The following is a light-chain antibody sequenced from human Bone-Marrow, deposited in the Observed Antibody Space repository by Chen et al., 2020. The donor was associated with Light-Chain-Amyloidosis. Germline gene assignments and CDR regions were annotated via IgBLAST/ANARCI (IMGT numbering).Light chain of an antibody. CDR2: DDS. J-gene: IGLJ3*02. CDR3: QVWDRSSDRPV. CDR1: KIGSPS. Sequence: SYVMTQPSSVSVAPGQTATIACGGNKIGSPSVHWSQQTPGQAPLLLVYDDSDRPSGIPERFPGSNAGNTATLTISRVEAGDEADYYCQVWDRSSDRPVFGGGTKLTVL. V-gene: IGLV3-21*02.